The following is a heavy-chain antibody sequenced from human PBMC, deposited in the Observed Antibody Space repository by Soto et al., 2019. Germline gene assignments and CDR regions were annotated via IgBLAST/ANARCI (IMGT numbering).Heavy chain of an antibody. CDR3: ANQVVPAASTAH. Sequence: SXGCLRLTCAASRFTLSSYRMHWVRQAPGKGLEWVAVISYDGSNKYYADSVKGRFTISRDNSKNTLYLQMNSMRAEDTAVYYCANQVVPAASTAHWAQGTLVTVSS. D-gene: IGHD2-2*01. J-gene: IGHJ4*02. CDR1: RFTLSSYR. CDR2: ISYDGSNK. V-gene: IGHV3-30*18.